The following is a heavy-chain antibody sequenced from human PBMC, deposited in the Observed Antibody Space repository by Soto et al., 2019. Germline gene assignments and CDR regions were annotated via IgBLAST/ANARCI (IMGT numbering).Heavy chain of an antibody. Sequence: SETLSLTCTVSGGSISGSDYYWSWIRQHPGKGLEWIGYIYYSGSTYSNPSLKSRVIISVDTSKNQFSLKLSSATAADTAVYFCARHHGGGGFDYWGQGTLVTVSS. V-gene: IGHV4-31*03. CDR3: ARHHGGGGFDY. D-gene: IGHD2-15*01. CDR1: GGSISGSDYY. J-gene: IGHJ4*02. CDR2: IYYSGST.